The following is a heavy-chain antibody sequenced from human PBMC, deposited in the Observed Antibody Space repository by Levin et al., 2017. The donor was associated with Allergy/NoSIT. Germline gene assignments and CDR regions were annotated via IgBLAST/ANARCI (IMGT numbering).Heavy chain of an antibody. J-gene: IGHJ4*02. CDR2: ISSSSSYI. CDR3: APDTAMVTGYFDY. Sequence: PGGSLRLSCAASGFTFTTYSMNWVRQAPGKGLEWVSSISSSSSYIYYADSVKGRFTISRDNAKNSLYLQMNSLRAEDTAVYYCAPDTAMVTGYFDYWGQGTLVTVSS. D-gene: IGHD5-18*01. CDR1: GFTFTTYS. V-gene: IGHV3-21*01.